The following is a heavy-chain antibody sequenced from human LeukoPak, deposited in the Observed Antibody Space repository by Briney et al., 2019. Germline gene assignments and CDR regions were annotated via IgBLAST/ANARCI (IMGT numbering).Heavy chain of an antibody. D-gene: IGHD2-2*01. V-gene: IGHV4-61*02. J-gene: IGHJ6*03. Sequence: SETLSLTCTVSGGSISSGSYYWSWIRQPAGKGLEWIGRIYTSGSTNYNPSLKSRVIISVDTSKNQFSLKLSSVTAADTAVYYCARDLTVVVPAALLEYYYYYMDVWGKGTTVTVSS. CDR3: ARDLTVVVPAALLEYYYYYMDV. CDR1: GGSISSGSYY. CDR2: IYTSGST.